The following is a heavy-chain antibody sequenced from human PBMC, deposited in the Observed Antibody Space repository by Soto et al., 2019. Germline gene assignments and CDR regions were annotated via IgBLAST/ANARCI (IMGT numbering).Heavy chain of an antibody. V-gene: IGHV4-34*01. J-gene: IGHJ4*02. CDR3: ARGREIFGAVTPFEY. CDR2: INHTGST. Sequence: PPETPSLTSTISGGSISSYYWSWIRQPPGKGLEWIGEINHTGSTKYNPSLKSRVTISLDTSKNQFSPSLRSVTAADTAVYYCARGREIFGAVTPFEYWGQGTQVTVSS. D-gene: IGHD3-3*01. CDR1: GGSISSYY.